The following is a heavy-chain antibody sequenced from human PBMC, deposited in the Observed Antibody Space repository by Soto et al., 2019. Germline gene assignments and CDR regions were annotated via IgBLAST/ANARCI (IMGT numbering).Heavy chain of an antibody. CDR2: IYYSGST. CDR3: ARLGYDFWSGGNWYFDL. J-gene: IGHJ2*01. V-gene: IGHV4-59*08. Sequence: SETLFLTCAVSGGSFRSYYWSWFRQPPGKGLEWIGYIYYSGSTNYNPSLKSRVTISVDTSKNQFSLKLSSVTAADTAVYYCARLGYDFWSGGNWYFDLWGRGTLVTVSS. D-gene: IGHD3-3*01. CDR1: GGSFRSYY.